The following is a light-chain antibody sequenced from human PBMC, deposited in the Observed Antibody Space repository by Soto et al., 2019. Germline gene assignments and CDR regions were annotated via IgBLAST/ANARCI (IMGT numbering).Light chain of an antibody. V-gene: IGKV1-6*01. CDR2: AAS. CDR1: QGIRND. J-gene: IGKJ1*01. CDR3: QHYNSYSEA. Sequence: AIQMTLSPSSLSAYVGDRVTITCRASQGIRNDLGWYQQKPGKAPKLLIYAASSLQSGVPSRFSGSGSGTDFTLTISSLQPEDFATYYCQHYNSYSEAFGQGTKVDNK.